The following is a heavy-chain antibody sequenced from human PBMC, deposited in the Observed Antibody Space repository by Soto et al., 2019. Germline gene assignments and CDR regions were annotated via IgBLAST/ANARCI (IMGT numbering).Heavy chain of an antibody. CDR1: VFTFSSYS. V-gene: IGHV3-30*03. CDR2: IRNNRSTK. D-gene: IGHD3-3*01. J-gene: IGHJ6*02. Sequence: GGSLRLSCAASVFTFSSYSMNWVRQAPGKGLEWVSVIRNNRSTKYYADSVKGRFTISRDNSKNTLYLQMNSLRAEDTAVYYCARWVYDFWSGYGYYYYGMDVWGQGTTVTVSS. CDR3: ARWVYDFWSGYGYYYYGMDV.